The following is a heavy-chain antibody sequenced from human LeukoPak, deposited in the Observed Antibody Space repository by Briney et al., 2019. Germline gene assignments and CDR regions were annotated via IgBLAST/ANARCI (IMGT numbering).Heavy chain of an antibody. D-gene: IGHD3-10*01. CDR2: INPSGGST. CDR1: GYTFTSYY. V-gene: IGHV1-46*01. J-gene: IGHJ4*02. CDR3: ARASTMVRGVINHPLNY. Sequence: ASVKVSCKASGYTFTSYYMHWVRQAPGQGLEWMGIINPSGGSTSYAQKFQGRVTMTRDTSTSTVYMELSSLRSEDTAVYYCARASTMVRGVINHPLNYWGQGTLVTVSS.